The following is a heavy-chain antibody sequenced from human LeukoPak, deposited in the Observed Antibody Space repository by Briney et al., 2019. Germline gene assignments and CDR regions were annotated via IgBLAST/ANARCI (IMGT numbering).Heavy chain of an antibody. CDR1: GYSISSGYY. V-gene: IGHV4-38-2*02. Sequence: SETLSLTCTVSGYSISSGYYWGWIRQPPGKGLEWIGSIYHSGRTFYNPSLKSRVTISVDTSKNQFSLKLTSVTAADTAVYYCARAPSRSWYRYYYYMDVWGKGTTVTVSS. D-gene: IGHD6-13*01. CDR3: ARAPSRSWYRYYYYMDV. CDR2: IYHSGRT. J-gene: IGHJ6*03.